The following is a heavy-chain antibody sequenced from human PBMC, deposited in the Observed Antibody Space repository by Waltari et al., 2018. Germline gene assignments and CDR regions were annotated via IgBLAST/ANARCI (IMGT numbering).Heavy chain of an antibody. D-gene: IGHD2-15*01. J-gene: IGHJ6*02. CDR2: IPSEWSRT. CDR3: ASHRPGGYGMDV. CDR1: GFTSSTYW. V-gene: IGHV3-74*01. Sequence: VQLVESGGGLVQRGGSLRLYCEASGFTSSTYWMCWVRQVPGKGLVGVSTIPSEWSRTSYADSVKGRFTITRDNAKNTLYLQTNSLRAEETAVYYCASHRPGGYGMDVWGHGTTVTVSS.